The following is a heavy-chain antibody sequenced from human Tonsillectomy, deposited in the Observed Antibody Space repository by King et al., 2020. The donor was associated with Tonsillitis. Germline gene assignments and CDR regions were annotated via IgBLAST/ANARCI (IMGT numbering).Heavy chain of an antibody. CDR3: ARYRRDGYNARFDY. J-gene: IGHJ4*02. CDR2: ISSSGSTI. Sequence: VQLVESGGGLVKPGGSLRLSCAASGFTFXDYXMSWXXQAPGKGLEWVSYISSSGSTIYYADSVKGRFTISRDNAKNSLYLQMNSLRAEDTAVYYCARYRRDGYNARFDYWGQGTLVTVSS. CDR1: GFTFXDYX. V-gene: IGHV3-11*01. D-gene: IGHD5-24*01.